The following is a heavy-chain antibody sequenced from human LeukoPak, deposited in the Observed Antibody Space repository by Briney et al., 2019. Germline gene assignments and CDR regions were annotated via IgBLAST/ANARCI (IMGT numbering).Heavy chain of an antibody. Sequence: PGGSLRLSCAASGFPFSSYWMSRVRQAPGKGLEWVANIKQDGSEKYYVDSVKGRFTISRDNAKNSLYLQMNSLRAEDTAVYYCAREGQSYGSGSYWGFDYWGQGTLVTVSS. D-gene: IGHD3-10*01. CDR1: GFPFSSYW. J-gene: IGHJ4*02. CDR2: IKQDGSEK. V-gene: IGHV3-7*01. CDR3: AREGQSYGSGSYWGFDY.